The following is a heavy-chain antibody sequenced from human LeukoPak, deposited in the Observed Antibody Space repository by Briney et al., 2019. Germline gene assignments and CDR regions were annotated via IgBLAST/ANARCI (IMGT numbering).Heavy chain of an antibody. CDR1: GDSVTSYY. CDR3: AINSLGDSSGYDY. J-gene: IGHJ4*02. V-gene: IGHV4-4*08. Sequence: SETLSLTCTVSGDSVTSYYWGWIRQPPGKGLEWLGYIHSGGSTIYNPSLKSRLTISRDTSKSQFSLKLSSVTAADTAVYYCAINSLGDSSGYDYWGQGTLVTVSS. CDR2: IHSGGST. D-gene: IGHD3-22*01.